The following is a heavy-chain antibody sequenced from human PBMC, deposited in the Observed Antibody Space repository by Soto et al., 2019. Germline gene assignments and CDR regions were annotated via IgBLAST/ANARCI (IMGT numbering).Heavy chain of an antibody. J-gene: IGHJ6*02. CDR1: GGSFSGYY. CDR3: ARSYYYGSGSSPYWYYGMDV. V-gene: IGHV4-34*01. D-gene: IGHD3-10*01. Sequence: PSETLFLTCAVYGGSFSGYYWSWIRQPPGKGLEWIGEINHSGSTNYNPSLKSRVTISVDTSKNQFSLKLSSVTAADTAVYYCARSYYYGSGSSPYWYYGMDVWGQGTTVTVSS. CDR2: INHSGST.